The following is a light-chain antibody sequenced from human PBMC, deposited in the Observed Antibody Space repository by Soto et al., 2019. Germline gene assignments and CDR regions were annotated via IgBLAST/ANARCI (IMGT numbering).Light chain of an antibody. V-gene: IGKV3-11*01. CDR3: QQRPKWPLT. CDR1: QSISSH. CDR2: DVS. J-gene: IGKJ4*01. Sequence: EIVLTQSPATLSLSPGERATLSCRASQSISSHLAWYQQKPGQAPRLLMYDVSNRATDIPARFSGSGSGTDFTLTISSLEPEDFAVYYCQQRPKWPLTFGGGTKVEIK.